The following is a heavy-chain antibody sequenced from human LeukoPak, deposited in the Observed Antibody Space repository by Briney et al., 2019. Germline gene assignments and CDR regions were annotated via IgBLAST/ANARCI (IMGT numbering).Heavy chain of an antibody. CDR2: IKEDGSER. V-gene: IGHV3-7*01. J-gene: IGHJ4*02. D-gene: IGHD3-22*01. CDR1: AFIFSGHW. CDR3: ARDQGGYPYYFDY. Sequence: GGSLRLSCEASAFIFSGHWLNWVRQTPGKGLEWVASIKEDGSERQYVDSVKGRFSISRDNTKGSLFLQLNSLRAEDTAVYYCARDQGGYPYYFDYWGQGTLVTVSS.